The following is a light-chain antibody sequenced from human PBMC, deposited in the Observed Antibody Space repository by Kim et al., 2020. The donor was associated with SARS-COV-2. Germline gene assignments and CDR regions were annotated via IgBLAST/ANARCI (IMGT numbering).Light chain of an antibody. CDR2: DIS. CDR1: QSVSKY. CDR3: QQRSNWPRT. J-gene: IGKJ1*01. V-gene: IGKV3-11*01. Sequence: EIVLTQSPANLSLSPGERATLSCKASQSVSKYLAWYQQKPGQAPRLLIYDISNRAIGIPTRFSGSGSGTDFALTISSLEPEDFAVYYCQQRSNWPRTFGQGTKVDIK.